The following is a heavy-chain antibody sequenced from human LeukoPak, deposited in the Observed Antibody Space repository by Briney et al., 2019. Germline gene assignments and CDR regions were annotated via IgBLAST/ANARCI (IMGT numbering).Heavy chain of an antibody. J-gene: IGHJ4*02. V-gene: IGHV3-15*01. CDR3: TTDREGYGLYY. Sequence: GGSLRLSCAASGFTFSSAWMSWVRQAPGKGLEWVGRIKSKTDGGTTDYAAPVKGRFTISRDDSKNTLYLQMNSLKTEDTAVYYCTTDREGYGLYYWGQGTLVTVSS. D-gene: IGHD5-24*01. CDR1: GFTFSSAW. CDR2: IKSKTDGGTT.